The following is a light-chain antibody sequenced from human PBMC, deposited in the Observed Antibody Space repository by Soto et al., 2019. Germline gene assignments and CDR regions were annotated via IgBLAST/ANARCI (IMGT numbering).Light chain of an antibody. CDR2: GAS. V-gene: IGKV3-20*01. CDR1: QVIGSRY. J-gene: IGKJ2*01. Sequence: IVMTQSPGTLSLSPGERATMSCRASQVIGSRYLAWYHQKSGQAPRLLIYGASSRATGIPDRFSGSGSGTDFTLTISRLEPEDFGVYYCQQFGSSIPHTFGQGTKLEIK. CDR3: QQFGSSIPHT.